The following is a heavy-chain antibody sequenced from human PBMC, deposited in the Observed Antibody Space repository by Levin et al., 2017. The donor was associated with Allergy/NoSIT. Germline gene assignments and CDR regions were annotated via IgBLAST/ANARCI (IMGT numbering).Heavy chain of an antibody. CDR2: INPKNGDI. D-gene: IGHD2-2*02. V-gene: IGHV1-2*02. CDR1: GFSFTAFY. J-gene: IGHJ6*03. CDR3: ARVRVVVPPAIKYNYYMDV. Sequence: ASVKVSCRASGFSFTAFYIHWVRQAPGQGLEWMGWINPKNGDINYAQKFRGRVTMTRDTFFGTAYMELSSLTSDDTALYYCARVRVVVPPAIKYNYYMDVWGRGTTVTVSS.